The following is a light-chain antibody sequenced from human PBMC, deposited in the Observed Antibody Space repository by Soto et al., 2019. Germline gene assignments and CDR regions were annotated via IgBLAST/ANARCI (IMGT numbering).Light chain of an antibody. V-gene: IGKV3-20*01. J-gene: IGKJ1*01. CDR3: QQYGSSPRT. Sequence: EIVLTQSPGTLSLSPGERATLSCRASPSVSGSNLAWYQQKPGQAPRLVIYGASSRATGIPDRFSGRGPGTDFTLTIRRLEPEDFAVYSCQQYGSSPRTFGQGTKVDIK. CDR1: PSVSGSN. CDR2: GAS.